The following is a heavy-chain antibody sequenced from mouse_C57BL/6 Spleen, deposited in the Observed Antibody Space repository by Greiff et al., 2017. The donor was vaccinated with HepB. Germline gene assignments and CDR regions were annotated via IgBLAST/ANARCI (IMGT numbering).Heavy chain of an antibody. CDR3: ARPYITTVVADWYFDV. CDR1: GFTFSDYG. D-gene: IGHD1-1*01. Sequence: EVMLVESGGGLVKPGGSLKLSCAASGFTFSDYGMHWVRQAPEKGLEWVAYISSGSSTIYYADTVKGRFTISRDNAKNTLFLQMSSLRSEDTAMYYCARPYITTVVADWYFDVWGTGTTVTVSS. J-gene: IGHJ1*03. CDR2: ISSGSSTI. V-gene: IGHV5-17*01.